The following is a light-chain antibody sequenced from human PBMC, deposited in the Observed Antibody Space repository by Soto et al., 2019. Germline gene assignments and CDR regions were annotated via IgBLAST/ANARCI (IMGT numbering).Light chain of an antibody. CDR1: QSVSRN. Sequence: ENVTTQSPATLSVSPGDGATLSCRASQSVSRNLAWYQQRPGQAPRLLIYGASTRASGIPARFSGGGSGTEFTLTISSLQSEDFAVYYCQQYNNGVITFGQGTRLEIK. J-gene: IGKJ5*01. CDR2: GAS. CDR3: QQYNNGVIT. V-gene: IGKV3-15*01.